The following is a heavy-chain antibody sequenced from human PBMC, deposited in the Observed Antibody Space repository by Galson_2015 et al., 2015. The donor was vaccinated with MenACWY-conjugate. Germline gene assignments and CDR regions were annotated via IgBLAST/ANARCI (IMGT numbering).Heavy chain of an antibody. CDR3: ARRDARLAKLVGACDL. CDR2: ISPTRGNI. CDR1: GFSNSNFW. Sequence: CPRLSCAASGFSNSNFWMKWVRPAPGKGVEWGLYISPTRGNIFYADPVKGRFTISRDNAKNSLYLQMNSLRDEDSAVYYCARRDARLAKLVGACDLWGQGTKVTVSS. D-gene: IGHD3-16*01. J-gene: IGHJ3*01. V-gene: IGHV3-48*02.